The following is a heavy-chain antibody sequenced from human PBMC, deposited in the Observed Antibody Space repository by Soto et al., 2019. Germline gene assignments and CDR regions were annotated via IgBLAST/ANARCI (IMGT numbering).Heavy chain of an antibody. D-gene: IGHD1-1*01. Sequence: PSVKVSCKASGYTFTSYGISWVRQAPGQGAQWMGRIKTDNAKTDHAQKLQGRVTRTKDTPTSTAERELMSLRSDDPAVYYCAKDSQLASRDYFDHWGQGTLVTVTS. CDR3: AKDSQLASRDYFDH. CDR1: GYTFTSYG. CDR2: IKTDNAKT. V-gene: IGHV1-18*01. J-gene: IGHJ4*02.